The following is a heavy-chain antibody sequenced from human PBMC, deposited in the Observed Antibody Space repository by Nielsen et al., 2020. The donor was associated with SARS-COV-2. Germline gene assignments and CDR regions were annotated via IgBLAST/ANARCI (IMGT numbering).Heavy chain of an antibody. D-gene: IGHD6-13*01. V-gene: IGHV3-21*04. J-gene: IGHJ4*02. Sequence: GESLKISCAASGFTFSSYSMNWVRQAPGKGLEWVSSIGSSSSYIYYADSVKGRFTISRDNSKNTLYLQMNSLRAEDTAVYYCARGERAAAGSFDYWGQGTLVTVSS. CDR3: ARGERAAAGSFDY. CDR1: GFTFSSYS. CDR2: IGSSSSYI.